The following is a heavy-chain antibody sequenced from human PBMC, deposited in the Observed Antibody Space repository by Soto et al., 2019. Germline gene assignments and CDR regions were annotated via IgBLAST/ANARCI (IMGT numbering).Heavy chain of an antibody. CDR3: ARGVVAALLFDY. J-gene: IGHJ4*02. CDR2: INHNSGNT. Sequence: QVQLVQSGAEVKKPGASVKVSCKASGYTFTSYDINWVRQATGQGLEWMGWINHNSGNTGYAQKFQGRVTMTRNTSISTAYMELSSLRSEDTAVYYCARGVVAALLFDYWGQGTLVTVSS. CDR1: GYTFTSYD. D-gene: IGHD2-15*01. V-gene: IGHV1-8*01.